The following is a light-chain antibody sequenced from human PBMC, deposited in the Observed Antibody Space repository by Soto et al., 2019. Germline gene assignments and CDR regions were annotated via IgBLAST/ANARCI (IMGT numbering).Light chain of an antibody. CDR1: SSDVGSYNL. CDR2: EVS. V-gene: IGLV2-23*02. Sequence: QSVLTQPASVSGSPGQSITISCTGTSSDVGSYNLVSWYQQHPGKAPKLMIYEVSKRPSGVSNRFSGSKSGNAASLTISGLQAEDEADYSCCSYAGSSSSYVFRTRTKVPVL. CDR3: CSYAGSSSSYV. J-gene: IGLJ1*01.